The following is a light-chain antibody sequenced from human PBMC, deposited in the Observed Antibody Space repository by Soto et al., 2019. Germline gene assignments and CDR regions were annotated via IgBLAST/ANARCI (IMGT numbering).Light chain of an antibody. J-gene: IGKJ4*01. Sequence: IPMTQSPSSLSASVGDRFTITCRASQTITMYCNWYQQKPGKAPLLLISAASHLQSGVPSRFSGVRSGTDFTLTISSRQPDAWGNYFCQQSYRAPPLTFCGGTTVEL. CDR1: QTITMY. V-gene: IGKV1-39*01. CDR2: AAS. CDR3: QQSYRAPPLT.